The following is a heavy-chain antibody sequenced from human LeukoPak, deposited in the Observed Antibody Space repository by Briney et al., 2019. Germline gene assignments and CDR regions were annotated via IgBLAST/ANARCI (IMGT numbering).Heavy chain of an antibody. CDR3: ARDGYNFHSFDF. Sequence: SETLSLTCSVSGDSITISSYYWGWIRQPPGKGLEWIGTIYSTGSTYYSPSLKSRLTISVDTSKSQFSLRLSSVTAADTAVYYCARDGYNFHSFDFWGQGSLVTVSS. CDR1: GDSITISSYY. CDR2: IYSTGST. D-gene: IGHD5-24*01. J-gene: IGHJ4*02. V-gene: IGHV4-39*07.